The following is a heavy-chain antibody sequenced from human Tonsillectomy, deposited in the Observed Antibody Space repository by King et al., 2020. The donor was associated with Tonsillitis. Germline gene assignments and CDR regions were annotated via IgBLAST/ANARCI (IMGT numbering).Heavy chain of an antibody. CDR2: MYYSGAI. Sequence: QLQESGPGVVKPSETLSLTCTVSVVSISSIDHYWAWIRRPPGKGLEWIGYMYYSGAIFYNPSLKSRITISGGTSENRFSLRLSSVTAADTAVYFCARYVSGSFDYWGQGALVTVSS. D-gene: IGHD1-26*01. CDR3: ARYVSGSFDY. V-gene: IGHV4-39*01. CDR1: VVSISSIDHY. J-gene: IGHJ4*02.